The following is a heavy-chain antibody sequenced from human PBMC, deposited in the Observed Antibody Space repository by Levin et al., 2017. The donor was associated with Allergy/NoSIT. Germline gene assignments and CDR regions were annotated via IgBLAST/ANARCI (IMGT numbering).Heavy chain of an antibody. V-gene: IGHV3-72*01. J-gene: IGHJ4*01. Sequence: GGSLRLSCAASGFTFSEYYMDWVRQAPGKGLEWVGRIRKKANSYSTEYAASVKGRFTISRDDSKNSLYLQMNSLKTEDTAVYYCARAHVYGDYFDYWGHGTLVTVSS. CDR3: ARAHVYGDYFDY. D-gene: IGHD4-17*01. CDR1: GFTFSEYY. CDR2: IRKKANSYST.